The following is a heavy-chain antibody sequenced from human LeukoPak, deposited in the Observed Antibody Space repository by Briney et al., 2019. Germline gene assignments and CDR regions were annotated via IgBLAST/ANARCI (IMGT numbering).Heavy chain of an antibody. CDR3: ATAVI. J-gene: IGHJ3*02. Sequence: GGSLRLSCAASGFSFSSYEMNWVRQAPGKGLEWVSYVSKSGGTMKNADSVKGRFTVSRDNAKNSLYLQMNSLTAEDTAVYYCATAVIRGRGTMVTVSS. CDR1: GFSFSSYE. CDR2: VSKSGGTM. V-gene: IGHV3-48*03.